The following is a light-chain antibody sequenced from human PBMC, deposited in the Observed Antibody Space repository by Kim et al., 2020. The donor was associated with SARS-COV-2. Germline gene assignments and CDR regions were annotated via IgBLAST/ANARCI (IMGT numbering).Light chain of an antibody. Sequence: GPSVTISCTGSSSDVGGYNYVSWYQQHPGKAPRLVIYEVYKRPSGVPDRFSGSKSGNTASLTVSGLRPEDEADYYCSSYTGRNTLVFGTGTKVTVL. CDR1: SSDVGGYNY. V-gene: IGLV2-8*01. J-gene: IGLJ1*01. CDR2: EVY. CDR3: SSYTGRNTLV.